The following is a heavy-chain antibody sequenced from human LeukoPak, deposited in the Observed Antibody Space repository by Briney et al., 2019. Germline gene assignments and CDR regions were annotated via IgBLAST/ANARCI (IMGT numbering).Heavy chain of an antibody. V-gene: IGHV1-2*02. D-gene: IGHD6-6*01. CDR2: INPNSGGT. CDR3: ARSYSSSIRSQSPFDY. CDR1: GDTFTGYY. J-gene: IGHJ4*02. Sequence: GASVKVSCKASGDTFTGYYMHWVRQAPGQGLEGRGWINPNSGGTNYAQKFQGRVTMTRDTSISTAYMELSRLRSDDTAVYYCARSYSSSIRSQSPFDYWGQGTLVTVSS.